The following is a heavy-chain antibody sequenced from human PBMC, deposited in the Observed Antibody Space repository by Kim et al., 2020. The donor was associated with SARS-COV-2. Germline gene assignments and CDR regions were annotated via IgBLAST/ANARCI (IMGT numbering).Heavy chain of an antibody. J-gene: IGHJ4*02. CDR3: ARDTTGKGSEY. D-gene: IGHD1-1*01. CDR2: INYSGST. Sequence: SETLSLTCIVSGDSVSSGSYYWSWIRQPPGKGLEWIGYINYSGSTKYNPSLKSRVTISIDTSKNQFSLKLSSLTPADTAIYYCARDTTGKGSEYWGQGTLVTVSS. V-gene: IGHV4-61*01. CDR1: GDSVSSGSYY.